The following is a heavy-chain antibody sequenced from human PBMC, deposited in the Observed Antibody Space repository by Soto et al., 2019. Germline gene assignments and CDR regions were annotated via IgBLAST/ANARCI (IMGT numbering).Heavy chain of an antibody. Sequence: QVQLQQWGAGLLEPSETLSLTCAVYGGSFSGYYWSWIRQPPGKGLEWIGEINHSGNTNYNPSLKSRVTISVDKSKNQFSLKLSSVTAADTAVSYCASQGLSYFVWSPTPIYYMDVWGKGATVTVSS. CDR3: ASQGLSYFVWSPTPIYYMDV. D-gene: IGHD3-9*01. CDR1: GGSFSGYY. J-gene: IGHJ6*03. CDR2: INHSGNT. V-gene: IGHV4-34*01.